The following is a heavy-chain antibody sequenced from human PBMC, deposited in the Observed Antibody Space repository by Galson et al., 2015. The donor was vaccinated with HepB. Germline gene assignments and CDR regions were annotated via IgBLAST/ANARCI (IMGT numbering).Heavy chain of an antibody. CDR3: AREVAGWGVLGY. Sequence: SVKVSCKASGYSLTSYGITWLRQAPGQSLQWMGWSSARSGDTKYAPMFQDRVTMTIDTSSDTAYMDLRGLRYDDAAVYYCAREVAGWGVLGYWGQGTLVTVSS. J-gene: IGHJ4*02. CDR2: SSARSGDT. V-gene: IGHV1-18*01. D-gene: IGHD6-19*01. CDR1: GYSLTSYG.